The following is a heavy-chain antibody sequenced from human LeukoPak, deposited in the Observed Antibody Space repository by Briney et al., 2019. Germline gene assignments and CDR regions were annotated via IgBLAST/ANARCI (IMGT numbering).Heavy chain of an antibody. D-gene: IGHD3-3*01. CDR1: GLTVSSHY. J-gene: IGHJ4*02. CDR2: IYSGGST. V-gene: IGHV3-53*01. Sequence: GGALRLSCAASGLTVSSHYMSWVRQAPGKGLEWVSVIYSGGSTYYADSAKGRFTISRDNSKNTLYLQMNSLRAEDTAVYYCVRSGYSKYYFDYWGQGTLVTVSS. CDR3: VRSGYSKYYFDY.